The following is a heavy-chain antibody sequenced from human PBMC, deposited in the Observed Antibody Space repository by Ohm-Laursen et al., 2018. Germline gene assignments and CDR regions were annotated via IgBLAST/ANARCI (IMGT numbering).Heavy chain of an antibody. CDR3: ARADMAAIFFDF. CDR1: GGSINTYY. D-gene: IGHD5-24*01. V-gene: IGHV4-59*13. CDR2: IYYSGST. J-gene: IGHJ4*02. Sequence: GTLSLTCTVSGGSINTYYWSWIRLPPGKRLEWIGYIYYSGSTNYNPSLKSRVTLSVDTSKNQFSLKLSSVTAADTAVYYCARADMAAIFFDFWGQGTLVTVSS.